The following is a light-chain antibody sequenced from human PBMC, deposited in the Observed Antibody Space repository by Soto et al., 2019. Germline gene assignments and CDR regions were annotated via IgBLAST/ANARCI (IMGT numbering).Light chain of an antibody. CDR1: QTVSKN. V-gene: IGKV1-39*01. CDR2: AGT. Sequence: IQMTQTPSSLSASVGDRVTITCRASQTVSKNLSWYQQKPGKAPKLLIYAGTTLERGVTSRFSGSVSGTEFTLTISSLQPEDFANYYCQQSYISPHTFGQGTKVDIK. CDR3: QQSYISPHT. J-gene: IGKJ1*01.